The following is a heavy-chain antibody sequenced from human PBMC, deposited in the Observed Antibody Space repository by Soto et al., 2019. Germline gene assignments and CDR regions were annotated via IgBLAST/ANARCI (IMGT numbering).Heavy chain of an antibody. CDR1: GYSFTSYW. D-gene: IGHD3-22*01. J-gene: IGHJ4*02. Sequence: PGESLKISCKGSGYSFTSYWIGWVRQMPGKGLEWMGIIYPGDSDTRYSPSFQGQVTISADKSISTAYLQWSSLKASDTAMYYCVRLCKNHDSSGYYLDYWGQGTLVTVSS. CDR2: IYPGDSDT. CDR3: VRLCKNHDSSGYYLDY. V-gene: IGHV5-51*01.